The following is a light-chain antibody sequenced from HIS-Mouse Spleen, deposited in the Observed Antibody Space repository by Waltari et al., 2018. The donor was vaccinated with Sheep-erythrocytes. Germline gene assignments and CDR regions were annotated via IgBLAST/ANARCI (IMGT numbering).Light chain of an antibody. CDR1: SSNIGSNY. J-gene: IGLJ2*01. CDR3: AAWDDSLSGPV. Sequence: QSALTQPPSASGTPGQRVTISCSGTSSNIGSNYVSWYQQLPGPAPKLLIYRNNQRPSGVPDRFSGSKSGTSASLAISGLRSEDEADYYCAAWDDSLSGPVFGGGTKLTVL. V-gene: IGLV1-47*01. CDR2: RNN.